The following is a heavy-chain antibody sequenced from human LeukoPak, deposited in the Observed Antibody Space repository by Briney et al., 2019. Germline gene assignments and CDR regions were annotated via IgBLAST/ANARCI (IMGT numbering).Heavy chain of an antibody. CDR2: INHSGDT. J-gene: IGHJ4*02. D-gene: IGHD6-13*01. Sequence: SETLSLTCAVYGGSFSGYYWSWVRQPPGKGLQWIGEINHSGDTNYSPSLKSRVTMSADTSKNQISLKLTSVTAADMVVYYCAREDSMPAAGTGYYFDSWGRGTLVTVSS. CDR3: AREDSMPAAGTGYYFDS. V-gene: IGHV4-34*01. CDR1: GGSFSGYY.